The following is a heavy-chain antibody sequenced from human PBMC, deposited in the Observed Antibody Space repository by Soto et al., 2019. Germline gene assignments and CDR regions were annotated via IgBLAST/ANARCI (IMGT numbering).Heavy chain of an antibody. CDR3: AKLEWLEFGGDY. J-gene: IGHJ4*02. Sequence: EVHLLESGGGVVQPGKSLKISCATSGFAFSDYPMTWVHQPPGQGLEWVSGISASGEKPYYADSVRGRFTISRDNSKITLSLQMNSLRVEDTGIYYCAKLEWLEFGGDYWGQGTLVTVSS. D-gene: IGHD6-19*01. CDR1: GFAFSDYP. V-gene: IGHV3-23*01. CDR2: ISASGEKP.